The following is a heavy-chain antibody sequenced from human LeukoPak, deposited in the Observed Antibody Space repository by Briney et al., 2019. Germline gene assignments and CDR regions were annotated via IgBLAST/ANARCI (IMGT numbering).Heavy chain of an antibody. V-gene: IGHV1-18*01. Sequence: ASVKVSCKASGYTFTSYGISWVRQAPGQGLEWMGWISAYNGNTNYAQKLQGRVTITADESTSTAYMELSSLRSEDTAVYYCAREGIRGNFDYWGQGTLVTVSS. J-gene: IGHJ4*02. CDR2: ISAYNGNT. D-gene: IGHD3-3*02. CDR3: AREGIRGNFDY. CDR1: GYTFTSYG.